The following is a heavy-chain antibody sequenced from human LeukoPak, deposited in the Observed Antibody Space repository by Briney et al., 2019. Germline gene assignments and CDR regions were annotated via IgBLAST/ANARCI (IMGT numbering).Heavy chain of an antibody. J-gene: IGHJ6*03. V-gene: IGHV3-43D*03. D-gene: IGHD6-6*01. CDR3: AKAYSSKHDYYYYFYMDV. CDR1: GFTFDDYA. CDR2: ISWDGDST. Sequence: GGSLRLSCAPSGFTFDDYAMHWVRQAPGKGLEWVSLISWDGDSTYYADSVKGRFTISRDNSKNSLYLQMNSLRAEDTAFYYCAKAYSSKHDYYYYFYMDVWGKGTTVTVSS.